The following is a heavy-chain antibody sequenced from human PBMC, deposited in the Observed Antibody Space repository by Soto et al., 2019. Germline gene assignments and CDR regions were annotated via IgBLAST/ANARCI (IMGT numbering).Heavy chain of an antibody. CDR1: GFSLTTGGVG. V-gene: IGHV2-5*01. Sequence: QFTLKESGPTLVKPTQTLTLTCTFSGFSLTTGGVGVGWIRQPPGRSLEWLAVIYWNDDRRRSPSLENRLTMTKDTSKNQVVLTMTNMDPVDTATYYCIYRRASWDYHGLDVWGQGTPVTVSS. J-gene: IGHJ6*02. CDR2: IYWNDDR. CDR3: IYRRASWDYHGLDV. D-gene: IGHD2-21*01.